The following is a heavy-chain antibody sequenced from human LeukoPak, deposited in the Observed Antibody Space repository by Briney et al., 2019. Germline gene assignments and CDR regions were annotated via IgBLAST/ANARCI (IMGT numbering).Heavy chain of an antibody. CDR3: ARDGRYCSSTSCYTALN. J-gene: IGHJ4*02. Sequence: GGSLRLSCAASGFTVSSNYMSWVRQAPGKGLEWVSSISSSSSYIYYADSVKGRFTISRDNAKNSLYLQMNSLRAEDTAVYYCARDGRYCSSTSCYTALNWGQGTLVTVSS. V-gene: IGHV3-21*01. CDR1: GFTVSSNY. D-gene: IGHD2-2*02. CDR2: ISSSSSYI.